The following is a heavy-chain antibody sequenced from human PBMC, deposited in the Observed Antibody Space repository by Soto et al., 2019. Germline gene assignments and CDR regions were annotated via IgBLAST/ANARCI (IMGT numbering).Heavy chain of an antibody. Sequence: PGGSLRLSCAASGFTFSSYSMNWVRQAPGKGLEWVSSISSSSSYIYYADSVKGRFTISRDNAKNSLYLQMNSLGAEDTAVYYCARDRGQFPVSLGYWGQGTLVTVSS. D-gene: IGHD3-10*01. V-gene: IGHV3-21*01. CDR2: ISSSSSYI. CDR3: ARDRGQFPVSLGY. J-gene: IGHJ4*02. CDR1: GFTFSSYS.